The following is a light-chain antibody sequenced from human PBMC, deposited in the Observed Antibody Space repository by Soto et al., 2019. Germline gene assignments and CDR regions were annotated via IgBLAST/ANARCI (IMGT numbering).Light chain of an antibody. CDR1: QSLLRNNGYVY. V-gene: IGKV2-28*01. J-gene: IGKJ2*01. CDR2: LGS. CDR3: MQALQTPRT. Sequence: DIVKTQSPLSLPVTPREPASISCRSSQSLLRNNGYVYLEWYLQKPGQSPQLLIYLGSNRASGVPDRFSGSVSGTDFTLKISEVEAEDIGVYYCMQALQTPRTFGQGTKLEIK.